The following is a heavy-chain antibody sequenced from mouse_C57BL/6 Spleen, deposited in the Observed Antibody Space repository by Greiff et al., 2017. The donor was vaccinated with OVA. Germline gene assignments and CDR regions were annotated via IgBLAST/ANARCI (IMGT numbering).Heavy chain of an antibody. D-gene: IGHD1-1*01. CDR3: ARDGSSHEGYFDV. J-gene: IGHJ1*03. CDR1: GYAFSSSW. CDR2: IYPGDGDT. Sequence: VQLQQSGPELVKPGASVKISCKASGYAFSSSWMNWVKQRPGKGLEWIGRIYPGDGDTNYNGKFKGKATLTADKSSSTAYMQLSSLTSEDSAVFFWARDGSSHEGYFDVWGTGTTVTVSS. V-gene: IGHV1-82*01.